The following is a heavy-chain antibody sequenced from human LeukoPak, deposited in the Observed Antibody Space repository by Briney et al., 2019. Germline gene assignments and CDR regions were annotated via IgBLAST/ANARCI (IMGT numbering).Heavy chain of an antibody. CDR2: IRYDGSNK. V-gene: IGHV3-30*02. CDR3: AKDLFGYCSSTSCYPHNWFDP. CDR1: GFTFSSYG. J-gene: IGHJ5*02. D-gene: IGHD2-2*01. Sequence: PGGSLRLSCAASGFTFSSYGMHWVRQAPGKGLEWVAFIRYDGSNKYYADSVKGRFTISRDNSKNTLYLQMNSLRAEDTAVYYCAKDLFGYCSSTSCYPHNWFDPCGQGTLVTVSS.